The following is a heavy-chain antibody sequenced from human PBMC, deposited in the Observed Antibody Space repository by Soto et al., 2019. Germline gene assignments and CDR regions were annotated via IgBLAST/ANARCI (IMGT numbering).Heavy chain of an antibody. D-gene: IGHD2-2*01. J-gene: IGHJ4*02. CDR3: AKDSHWAIISPTHDY. Sequence: GGSLRLSCAASGFTXXXXXXXXXXXXXXKGLEWVSTFRESGGTTHYADSVKGRFTISRDTSKNMLYLQMDSLRAEDTAIYYCAKDSHWAIISPTHDYWGQGTLVTVSS. CDR1: GFTXXXXX. V-gene: IGHV3-23*01. CDR2: FRESGGTT.